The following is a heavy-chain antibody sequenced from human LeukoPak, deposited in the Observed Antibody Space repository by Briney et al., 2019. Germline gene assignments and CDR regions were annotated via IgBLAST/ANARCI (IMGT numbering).Heavy chain of an antibody. J-gene: IGHJ2*01. D-gene: IGHD5-18*01. Sequence: SETLSLTCTVSGGSISSYYWSWIRQPPGKGLEWIGYIYYSGSTNYSPSLKSRVTISVDTSKNQFSLKLSSVTAADTAVYYCARDVGGYGYWYFDLWGRGTLVTVSS. V-gene: IGHV4-59*01. CDR1: GGSISSYY. CDR3: ARDVGGYGYWYFDL. CDR2: IYYSGST.